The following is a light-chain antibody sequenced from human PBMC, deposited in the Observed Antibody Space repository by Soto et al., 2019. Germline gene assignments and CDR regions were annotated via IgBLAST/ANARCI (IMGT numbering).Light chain of an antibody. CDR3: QQSYSTPHT. CDR1: QIISTY. Sequence: DIQMTQSPSSLAASVGDRVTISCRASQIISTYLNWYQQKPGQVPTLLIYGASSLQSGVPSRFSASGSGTDFTLSISSLQREDFATYYCQQSYSTPHTFVQGTKLEIK. V-gene: IGKV1-39*01. J-gene: IGKJ2*01. CDR2: GAS.